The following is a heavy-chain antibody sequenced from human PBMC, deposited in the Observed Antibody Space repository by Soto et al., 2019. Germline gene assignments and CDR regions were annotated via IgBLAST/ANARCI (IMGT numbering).Heavy chain of an antibody. V-gene: IGHV3-48*04. CDR2: ISGSGSPV. Sequence: EVQLVESGGVLVQPGGSLRLSCAASGFSLSSYSMTWVRQAPGKGLEWVSYISGSGSPVVYADSVKGRFTVSKDNARNSLYLQMNSLRAEDTAVYYCARGCSGSCWFNYWGQGTLVTVSS. CDR1: GFSLSSYS. D-gene: IGHD2-15*01. J-gene: IGHJ4*02. CDR3: ARGCSGSCWFNY.